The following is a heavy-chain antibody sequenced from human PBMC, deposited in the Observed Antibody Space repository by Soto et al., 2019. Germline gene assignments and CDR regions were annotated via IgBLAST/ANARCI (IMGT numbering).Heavy chain of an antibody. CDR2: ISSSSSTI. D-gene: IGHD3-3*01. J-gene: IGHJ6*02. V-gene: IGHV3-48*02. Sequence: GGSLRLSCAASGFTFSSYSMNWVRQAPGKGLEWVSYISSSSSTIYYADSVKGRFTISRDNAKNSLYLQMNSLRDEDTAVYYCARDLDSLLSYGMDVWGQGTTVTVSS. CDR1: GFTFSSYS. CDR3: ARDLDSLLSYGMDV.